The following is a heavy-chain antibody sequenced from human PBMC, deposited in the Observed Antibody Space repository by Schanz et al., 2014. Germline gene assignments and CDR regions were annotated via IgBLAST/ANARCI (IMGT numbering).Heavy chain of an antibody. Sequence: QVQMVESGGGVVQPGRSLRLSCAASGFAFSSYGMHWVRQAPGKGLEWVAVISNDGSIKYYADSVEGRFTISRDNSRNTLYLQMNSLRAEDTAVYYCAREEGWGIAAAGPKHYYYGMDVWGQGTTVTVSS. CDR2: ISNDGSIK. CDR3: AREEGWGIAAAGPKHYYYGMDV. D-gene: IGHD6-13*01. J-gene: IGHJ6*02. V-gene: IGHV3-30*19. CDR1: GFAFSSYG.